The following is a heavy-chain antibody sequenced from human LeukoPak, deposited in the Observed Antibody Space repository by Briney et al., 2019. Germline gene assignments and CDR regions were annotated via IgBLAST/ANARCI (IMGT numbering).Heavy chain of an antibody. J-gene: IGHJ4*02. V-gene: IGHV3-23*01. Sequence: PGGSLRLSCAASGFTFSSYAMSWVRQAPGKGLEWVSAISGSGGSTYYADSVKGRFTISRDNSKNTLYLQMNSLRAEDTAVYYCAKDLVQGQLRWEFDYWGQGTLVTVSS. D-gene: IGHD3-3*01. CDR3: AKDLVQGQLRWEFDY. CDR2: ISGSGGST. CDR1: GFTFSSYA.